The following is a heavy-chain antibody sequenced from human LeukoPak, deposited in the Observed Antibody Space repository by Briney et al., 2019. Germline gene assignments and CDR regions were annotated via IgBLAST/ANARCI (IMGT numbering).Heavy chain of an antibody. CDR3: ARTTEEYYGSGKFRKYYSYYYYMDV. D-gene: IGHD3-10*01. CDR1: GGSFSGYY. Sequence: SETLSLTCAVYGGSFSGYYWSWIRQPPGKGLERIGEINHSGSTNYNPSLKSRVTISVDTSKNQFSLKLSSVTAADTAVYYCARTTEEYYGSGKFRKYYSYYYYMDVWGKGTAVTVSS. V-gene: IGHV4-34*01. J-gene: IGHJ6*03. CDR2: INHSGST.